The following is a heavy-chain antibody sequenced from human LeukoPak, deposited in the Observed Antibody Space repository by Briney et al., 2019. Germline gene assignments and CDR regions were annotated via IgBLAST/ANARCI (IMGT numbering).Heavy chain of an antibody. CDR1: GYTFTSYG. V-gene: IGHV1-18*01. CDR2: ISAYNGNT. Sequence: GASVKVSCKASGYTFTSYGISWVRQAPGQGLEWMGWISAYNGNTNYAQKLQGRVTMTTDTSTSTAYMELRSLRSDDTAVYYCARRYYDFWCGKREGYYYHYYMDVWGKGTTVTVSS. CDR3: ARRYYDFWCGKREGYYYHYYMDV. J-gene: IGHJ6*03. D-gene: IGHD3-3*01.